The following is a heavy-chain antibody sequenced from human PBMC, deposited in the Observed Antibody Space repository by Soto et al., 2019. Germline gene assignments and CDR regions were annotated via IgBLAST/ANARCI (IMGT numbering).Heavy chain of an antibody. J-gene: IGHJ3*02. Sequence: GGSLRLSCAAAGFSFRNYAMSWVRQAPGKGLEWISTLIGSSSNIYYADSGKGRFAISRDNSRNTLYLQMNGLRAEDTAVYYCAKDRMNHNSVWDPFDIWGQGTMVTVSS. D-gene: IGHD2-15*01. V-gene: IGHV3-23*01. CDR2: LIGSSSNI. CDR1: GFSFRNYA. CDR3: AKDRMNHNSVWDPFDI.